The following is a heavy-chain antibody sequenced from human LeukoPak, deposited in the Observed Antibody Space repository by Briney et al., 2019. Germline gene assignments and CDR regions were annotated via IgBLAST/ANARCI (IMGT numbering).Heavy chain of an antibody. J-gene: IGHJ4*02. Sequence: PSETLSLTCTVSGGSISSYYWSWIRQPPGKGLEWIGYIYYSGSTNYNPSLKSRVTISVDTSNNQFSLKLSSVTAADTAVYYCARAPFLEWLLYGYYFDYRGQGTLVTVSS. D-gene: IGHD3-3*02. CDR1: GGSISSYY. V-gene: IGHV4-59*01. CDR2: IYYSGST. CDR3: ARAPFLEWLLYGYYFDY.